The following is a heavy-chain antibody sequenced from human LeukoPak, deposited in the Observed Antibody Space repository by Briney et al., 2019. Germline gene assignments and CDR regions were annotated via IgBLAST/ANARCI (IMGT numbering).Heavy chain of an antibody. Sequence: GGSLRLSCAGSGCTFNSYSMKWVRQAPGKELEWVSYISYSSNSIYYADSVKGRFTISRDNAKNSLYLQMNSLRAEDTAVYYCAREEGNSGMVVWGQWTTVTVSS. CDR1: GCTFNSYS. CDR2: ISYSSNSI. V-gene: IGHV3-48*01. D-gene: IGHD3-10*01. CDR3: AREEGNSGMVV. J-gene: IGHJ6*02.